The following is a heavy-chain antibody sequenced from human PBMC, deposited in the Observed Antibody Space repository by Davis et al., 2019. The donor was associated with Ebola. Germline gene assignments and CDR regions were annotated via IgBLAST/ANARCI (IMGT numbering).Heavy chain of an antibody. D-gene: IGHD6-25*01. CDR3: ARGGIMLAANSFFNS. Sequence: SVKVSCKTSGGIFNNYVISWVRQAPGQGLEWMGGIIPPFGTTNYAQVFQGRVTITADASSTTVYMDLSSLTSDDTAIYYCARGGIMLAANSFFNSWGQGTLVTVSS. V-gene: IGHV1-69*13. CDR1: GGIFNNYV. J-gene: IGHJ4*02. CDR2: IIPPFGTT.